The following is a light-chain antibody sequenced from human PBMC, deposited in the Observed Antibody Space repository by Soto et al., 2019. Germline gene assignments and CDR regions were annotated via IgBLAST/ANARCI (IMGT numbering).Light chain of an antibody. CDR3: AAWDDSLSGVV. CDR2: KND. CDR1: SSNIGSNY. V-gene: IGLV1-47*01. Sequence: QSVLTQPPSASGTSGQRVTISCSGSSSNIGSNYIYWYQQIPGTAPKLLIYKNDQRPSGVPDRFSGSKSGTSASLAISGLRSEDEADYFCAAWDDSLSGVVFGGGTQLTVL. J-gene: IGLJ2*01.